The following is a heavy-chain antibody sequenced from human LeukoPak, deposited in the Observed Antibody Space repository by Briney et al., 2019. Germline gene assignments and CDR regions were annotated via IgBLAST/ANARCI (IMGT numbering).Heavy chain of an antibody. CDR1: GDSITNYY. Sequence: PSGTLSLTCSVSGDSITNYYWSWIRQPAGKGLELIGRIFTTGFTTYDPSLKSRVSMSFDTSKNQFSLKLNSVTAADTAVYYCAAGPVGHISRAFDLWGQGHLVTVSS. CDR3: AAGPVGHISRAFDL. J-gene: IGHJ4*02. CDR2: IFTTGFT. V-gene: IGHV4-4*07.